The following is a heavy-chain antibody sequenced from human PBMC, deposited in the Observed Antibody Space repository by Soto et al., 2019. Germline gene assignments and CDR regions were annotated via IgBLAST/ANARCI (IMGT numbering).Heavy chain of an antibody. CDR3: ASEWIHGY. Sequence: KTSETLSLTCAVSGGSISSSKWWSWVRQPPGKGLEWIGEIDHSGSTNYNPSLKSRVTISVDKSENQVSLKLNSVTAADTAVYYCASEWIHGYWGQGTLVTVSS. CDR2: IDHSGST. J-gene: IGHJ4*02. V-gene: IGHV4-4*02. CDR1: GGSISSSKW. D-gene: IGHD5-18*01.